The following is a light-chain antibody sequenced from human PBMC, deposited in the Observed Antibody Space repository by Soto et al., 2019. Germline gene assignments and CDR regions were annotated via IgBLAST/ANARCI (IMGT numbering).Light chain of an antibody. V-gene: IGKV1-27*01. Sequence: DIQMTQSPSSLSASVGDRVTITCRASQSINNYVAWYQQKPGQCPQLLIYAASTLQSGVPSRFSGSGSGTAFTLTISSLQPEDVATYYCQQYDSVLLIFGGGTKVEVK. CDR3: QQYDSVLLI. CDR2: AAS. CDR1: QSINNY. J-gene: IGKJ4*01.